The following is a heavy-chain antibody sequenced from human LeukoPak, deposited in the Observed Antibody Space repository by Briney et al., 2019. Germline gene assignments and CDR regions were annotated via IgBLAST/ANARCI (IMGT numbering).Heavy chain of an antibody. CDR1: GYTFIDHY. J-gene: IGHJ5*02. CDR2: INPNSGGT. CDR3: ARADIFFFGVADP. D-gene: IGHD3-3*01. V-gene: IGHV1-2*02. Sequence: GASVKVSCKTSGYTFIDHYMHWVRQAPGQGLEWMGWINPNSGGTNYAQKFRDRVTMTRDTSIRTFYMELSSLRSDDTAVYYCARADIFFFGVADPWGQGTLVTVSS.